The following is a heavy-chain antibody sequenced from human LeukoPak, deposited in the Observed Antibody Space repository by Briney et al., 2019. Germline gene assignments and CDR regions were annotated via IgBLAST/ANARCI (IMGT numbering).Heavy chain of an antibody. D-gene: IGHD3-10*01. CDR2: IYPGDSRI. V-gene: IGHV5-51*01. CDR1: GYSFTSYW. J-gene: IGHJ5*02. CDR3: ACREFTSTWSYP. Sequence: GESLKISCKGVGYSFTSYWIGWVRQMPGKGMEWMGVIYPGDSRIRYNPSFQGQFTISVDKSISTAYLQLDSLKASDTGMYYCACREFTSTWSYPWGQGTLVTVSS.